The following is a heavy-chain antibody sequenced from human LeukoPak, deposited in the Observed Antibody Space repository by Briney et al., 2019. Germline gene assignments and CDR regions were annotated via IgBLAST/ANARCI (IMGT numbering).Heavy chain of an antibody. V-gene: IGHV1-2*02. CDR3: ARDPIDYIGGIDY. CDR1: GCTFTGFY. J-gene: IGHJ4*02. D-gene: IGHD4-11*01. Sequence: ASVKVSCKASGCTFTGFYIHWVRQAPGQGLEWMGWINPKSGGTNSAQKFQGRVTMTSDTSISTAYMELSSLRSDDTAVYYCARDPIDYIGGIDYWGQGTLVTVSS. CDR2: INPKSGGT.